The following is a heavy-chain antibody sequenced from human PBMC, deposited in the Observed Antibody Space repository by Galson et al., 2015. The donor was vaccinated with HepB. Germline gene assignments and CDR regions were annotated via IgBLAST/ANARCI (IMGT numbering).Heavy chain of an antibody. Sequence: SLRLSCAASGFTFSTFAMTWVRQAPGKGLEWVSVIFAGGDNPYYANSVKGRFTISRDNSKNTLFLHMNNLSAEDTAVYYCAEGYGCFDYWGQGTLVTVSS. V-gene: IGHV3-23*01. D-gene: IGHD3-16*01. J-gene: IGHJ4*02. CDR2: IFAGGDNP. CDR3: AEGYGCFDY. CDR1: GFTFSTFA.